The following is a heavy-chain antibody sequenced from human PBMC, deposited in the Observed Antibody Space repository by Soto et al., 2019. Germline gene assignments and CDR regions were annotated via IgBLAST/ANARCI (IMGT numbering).Heavy chain of an antibody. Sequence: VQLVESGGGVVQPGRSLRLSCAASGFTFSSYAMHWVRQAPGKGLEWVAVISYAGSNKYYADSVKGRFTISRDNSKNTLYLQMNSLRADDTAVYYCARGYSSGYHSAAEYFDYWGQGTLFTVSS. D-gene: IGHD3-22*01. V-gene: IGHV3-30-3*01. CDR3: ARGYSSGYHSAAEYFDY. J-gene: IGHJ4*02. CDR2: ISYAGSNK. CDR1: GFTFSSYA.